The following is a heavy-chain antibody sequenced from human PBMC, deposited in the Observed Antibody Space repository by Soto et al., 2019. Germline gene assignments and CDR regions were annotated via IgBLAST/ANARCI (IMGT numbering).Heavy chain of an antibody. CDR2: IIPIFGTA. D-gene: IGHD5-18*01. Sequence: ASVKVSCKASGGTFSSYAISWVRQAPGQGLEWMGGIIPIFGTANYAQKFQGRVTITADESTSTAYMELSSLRSEYTAVYYCAREARLGYSYGPGHDAFDIWGQGTMVTVSS. CDR3: AREARLGYSYGPGHDAFDI. CDR1: GGTFSSYA. V-gene: IGHV1-69*13. J-gene: IGHJ3*02.